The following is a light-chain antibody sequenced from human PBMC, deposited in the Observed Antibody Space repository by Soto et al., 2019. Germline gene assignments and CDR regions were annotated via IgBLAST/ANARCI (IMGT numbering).Light chain of an antibody. CDR2: AAS. J-gene: IGKJ1*01. CDR1: QSISSY. Sequence: DIQMTQSPSSLSASVGDRVTITCRASQSISSYLNWYQQKPGKAPKLLIYAASSLQSRVPSRFSGSGSGTDFTLTISSLQPEDFATYYCQQGYSTPQTFGQGTKVDIK. V-gene: IGKV1-39*01. CDR3: QQGYSTPQT.